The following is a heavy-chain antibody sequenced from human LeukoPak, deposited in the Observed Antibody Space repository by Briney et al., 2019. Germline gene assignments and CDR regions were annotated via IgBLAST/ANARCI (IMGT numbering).Heavy chain of an antibody. D-gene: IGHD2-2*01. CDR2: ISSSSSYI. J-gene: IGHJ4*02. CDR1: GFTFSSYS. CDR3: ARDGPGVVVPAASDY. Sequence: PGGSLRLSCAASGFTFSSYSMNWVRQAPGKGLEWVSSISSSSSYIYYADSVKGRFTISRDNAKNSLYLQMNSLRAEDTAVYYCARDGPGVVVPAASDYWGQGTLVTVSS. V-gene: IGHV3-21*01.